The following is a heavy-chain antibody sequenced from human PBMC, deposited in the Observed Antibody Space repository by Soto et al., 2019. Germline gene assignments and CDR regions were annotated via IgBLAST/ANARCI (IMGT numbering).Heavy chain of an antibody. V-gene: IGHV3-23*01. Sequence: EVQLLESGGGLVQPGGSLRLSCAASGFTFSSYAMSWVRQAPGKGLEWVSAISGSGGSTYYADSVKGRFTISRDNSKNTLYLQMNSLRAEDTAVYYCARPTGQWLALACDYWGQGTLVTVSS. CDR2: ISGSGGST. D-gene: IGHD6-19*01. CDR3: ARPTGQWLALACDY. CDR1: GFTFSSYA. J-gene: IGHJ4*02.